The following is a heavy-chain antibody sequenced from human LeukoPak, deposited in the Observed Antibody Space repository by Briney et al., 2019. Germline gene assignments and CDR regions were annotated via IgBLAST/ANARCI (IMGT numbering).Heavy chain of an antibody. D-gene: IGHD3-10*01. J-gene: IGHJ4*02. V-gene: IGHV3-23*01. CDR2: ISGSGGST. Sequence: GGTLRLSCAASRFTFSSYGMSWVRQAPGKGLEWVSAISGSGGSTYYADSVKGRFTISRDNSKNTLYLQMNSLRAEDTAVYYCAKPRYYYGSGSYAYWGQGTLVTVSS. CDR3: AKPRYYYGSGSYAY. CDR1: RFTFSSYG.